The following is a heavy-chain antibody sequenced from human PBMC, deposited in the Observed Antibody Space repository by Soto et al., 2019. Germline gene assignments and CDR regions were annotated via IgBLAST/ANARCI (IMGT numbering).Heavy chain of an antibody. V-gene: IGHV1-3*01. CDR2: INAGNGNT. CDR1: GYTFTSYA. Sequence: ASVKVSCKASGYTFTSYAMHWVRQAPGQRLGWMGWINAGNGNTKYSQKFQGRVTITRDTSASTAYMELSSLRSEDTAVYYCARDDYGDYLFDYWGQGTLVTVSS. CDR3: ARDDYGDYLFDY. D-gene: IGHD4-17*01. J-gene: IGHJ4*02.